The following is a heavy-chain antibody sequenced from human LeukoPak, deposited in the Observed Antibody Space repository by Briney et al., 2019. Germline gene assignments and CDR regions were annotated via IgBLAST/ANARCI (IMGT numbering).Heavy chain of an antibody. Sequence: GGSLRLSCAASGFTLSSYGMHWVRQAPGKGLEWVAVIWYDGSNKYYADSVKGRFTISRDNSKNTLYLQMNSLRAEDTAVYCCVRDGGAGFDCWGQGTLVTVSS. CDR1: GFTLSSYG. J-gene: IGHJ4*02. V-gene: IGHV3-33*01. D-gene: IGHD1-14*01. CDR2: IWYDGSNK. CDR3: VRDGGAGFDC.